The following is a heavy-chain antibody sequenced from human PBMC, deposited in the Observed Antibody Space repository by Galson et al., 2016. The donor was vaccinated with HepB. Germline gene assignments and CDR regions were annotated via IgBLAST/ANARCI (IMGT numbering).Heavy chain of an antibody. CDR2: IDWDDDT. Sequence: PALVKPTQTLTLTCAFSGFSLSTRGMCVSWIRRPPGKALEWLALIDWDDDTYYSISLKTRLTISKDTSKNQVVLTMTNMDPVDTATYYCARSLAVGYYDGGLDPWGQGTLVTVSS. CDR3: ARSLAVGYYDGGLDP. CDR1: GFSLSTRGMC. V-gene: IGHV2-70*01. J-gene: IGHJ5*02. D-gene: IGHD2-15*01.